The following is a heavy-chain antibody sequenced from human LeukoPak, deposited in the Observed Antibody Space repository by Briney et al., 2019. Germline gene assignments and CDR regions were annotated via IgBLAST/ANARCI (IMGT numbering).Heavy chain of an antibody. CDR1: GGTFSSYA. D-gene: IGHD2-2*01. CDR3: ARDLTTSIVVVPAAIPYYFDY. Sequence: ASVKVSCKASGGTFSSYAISWVRQAPGQGLEWMGGIIPIFGTANYAQKFQGRVTITADESTSTVYMELSSLRSEDTAVYYCARDLTTSIVVVPAAIPYYFDYWGQGTLVTVSS. V-gene: IGHV1-69*13. CDR2: IIPIFGTA. J-gene: IGHJ4*02.